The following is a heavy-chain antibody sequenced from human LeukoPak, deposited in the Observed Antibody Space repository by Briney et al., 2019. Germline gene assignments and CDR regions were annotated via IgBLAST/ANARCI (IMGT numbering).Heavy chain of an antibody. CDR2: FYYSGTT. J-gene: IGHJ3*02. V-gene: IGHV4-39*01. CDR3: ARHEGRDLYSAFDI. CDR1: GGSISSSSHY. D-gene: IGHD5-12*01. Sequence: PSETLSLTCTVPGGSISSSSHYWGWIRQPPGKGLEWIGSFYYSGTTYYNPSLKSRVTLSADTSKNHFSLKLSSVTAADTAVYYCARHEGRDLYSAFDIWGQGTMVTVSS.